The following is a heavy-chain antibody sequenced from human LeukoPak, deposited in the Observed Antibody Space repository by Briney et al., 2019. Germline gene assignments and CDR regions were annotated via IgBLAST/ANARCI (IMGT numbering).Heavy chain of an antibody. J-gene: IGHJ5*02. Sequence: PSETLSLTCTVSGGSISSYCWNWIRQPPGKGLEWIGYIYYSGSTNYNPSLKSRVTISVDTSKNQFSLKLSSVTAAHTAVYYCARGTSISVAGSQFDPWGQGTLVTVSS. CDR2: IYYSGST. D-gene: IGHD6-19*01. CDR1: GGSISSYC. V-gene: IGHV4-59*01. CDR3: ARGTSISVAGSQFDP.